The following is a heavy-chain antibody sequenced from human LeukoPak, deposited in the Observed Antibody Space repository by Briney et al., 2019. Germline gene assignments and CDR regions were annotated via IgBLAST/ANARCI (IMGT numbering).Heavy chain of an antibody. V-gene: IGHV3-23*01. J-gene: IGHJ5*02. CDR3: AKPYYHDNSGS. D-gene: IGHD3-22*01. Sequence: GGSLRLSCAASGFSFRSNAMNWVRQAPGKGLEWVAGIGGSGRSIYYAGAVEGRFTISRDNSKNTVDLQMSGLRAEDTAIYYCAKPYYHDNSGSWGQGTRVTVS. CDR2: IGGSGRSI. CDR1: GFSFRSNA.